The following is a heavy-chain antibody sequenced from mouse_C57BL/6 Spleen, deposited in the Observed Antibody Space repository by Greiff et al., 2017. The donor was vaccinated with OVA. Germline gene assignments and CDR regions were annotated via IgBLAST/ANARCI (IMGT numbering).Heavy chain of an antibody. CDR2: ISYDGSN. D-gene: IGHD4-1*01. Sequence: EVKLMESGPGLVKPSQSLSLTCSVTGYSITSGYYWNWIRQFPGNKLEWMGYISYDGSNNYNPSLKNRISITRDTSKNPFVLKLNSVTTEDTATYYCAREGTGTGYFDVWGTGTTVTVSS. V-gene: IGHV3-6*01. CDR1: GYSITSGYY. CDR3: AREGTGTGYFDV. J-gene: IGHJ1*03.